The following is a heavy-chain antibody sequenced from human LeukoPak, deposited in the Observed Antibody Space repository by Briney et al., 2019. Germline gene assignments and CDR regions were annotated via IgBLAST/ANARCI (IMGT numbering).Heavy chain of an antibody. D-gene: IGHD5-24*01. Sequence: QTGGSLRLSCAASGFSFSNYGIHWVRQAPGKGLEWVAFIWYDSSKKYYTDSVRGRFTISRDNSKNTLYLQMNSLRAEDTALYYCAKGEYNYYMDVWGKGTTVTVSS. J-gene: IGHJ6*03. CDR2: IWYDSSKK. CDR1: GFSFSNYG. V-gene: IGHV3-30*02. CDR3: AKGEYNYYMDV.